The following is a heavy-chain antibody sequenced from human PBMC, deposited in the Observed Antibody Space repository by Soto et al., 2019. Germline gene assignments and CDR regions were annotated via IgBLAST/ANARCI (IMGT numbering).Heavy chain of an antibody. J-gene: IGHJ6*03. D-gene: IGHD6-19*01. CDR1: GYSFTNYG. CDR2: ISAYNGNT. V-gene: IGHV1-18*01. CDR3: ARDRGVAPPVAGNTHYYYYMDV. Sequence: QDQLVQSGVEVKKPGASVKVSCKASGYSFTNYGITWVRQAPGQGFEWMGWISAYNGNTNYAQKFQGRVTLTTEASTSTAYVELRSLRSDDPAVYYCARDRGVAPPVAGNTHYYYYMDVWGKGATVTVSS.